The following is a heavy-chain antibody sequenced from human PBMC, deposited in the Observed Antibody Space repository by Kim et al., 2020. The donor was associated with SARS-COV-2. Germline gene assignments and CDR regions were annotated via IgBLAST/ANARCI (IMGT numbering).Heavy chain of an antibody. CDR1: GFTFSSYS. Sequence: GGSLRLSCAASGFTFSSYSMNWVRQAPGKGLEWVSSISSSSSYIYYADSVKGRFTISRDNAKNSLYLQMNSLRAEDTAVYYCASVIAVAGMNDYYYYYGMDVWGQGTTVTVSS. V-gene: IGHV3-21*01. CDR2: ISSSSSYI. CDR3: ASVIAVAGMNDYYYYYGMDV. D-gene: IGHD6-19*01. J-gene: IGHJ6*02.